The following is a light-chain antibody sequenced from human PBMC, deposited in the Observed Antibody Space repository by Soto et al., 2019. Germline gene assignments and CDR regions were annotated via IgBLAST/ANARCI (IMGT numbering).Light chain of an antibody. V-gene: IGKV1-5*03. CDR3: QQYNSYSGT. J-gene: IGKJ2*01. Sequence: DIQITQSPSTLSASVGDRVTITCRASQSISSWLAWYQQKPGKEPKLLIYKASSLESGVPSRFSGSGSGTEFTLTISSLQPDDFATYYCQQYNSYSGTFGQGTKVDIK. CDR2: KAS. CDR1: QSISSW.